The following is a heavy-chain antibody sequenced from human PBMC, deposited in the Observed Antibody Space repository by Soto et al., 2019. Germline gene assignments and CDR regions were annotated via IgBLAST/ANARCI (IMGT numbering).Heavy chain of an antibody. V-gene: IGHV3-49*04. CDR3: TRFLEARFDF. J-gene: IGHJ4*02. Sequence: GGSLRLSCTASGFIFGDYGMSWVRQAPGKGLEYIGLIRNKGYGESTEYAASVKGRFTISRDDSTTIVHLQMNSLKAEDTGVYFCTRFLEARFDFWAQGT. CDR2: IRNKGYGEST. CDR1: GFIFGDYG.